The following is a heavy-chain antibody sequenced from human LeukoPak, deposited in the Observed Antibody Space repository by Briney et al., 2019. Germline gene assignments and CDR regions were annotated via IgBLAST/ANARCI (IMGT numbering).Heavy chain of an antibody. CDR2: IYPGDSDT. CDR1: GYSFTNSW. D-gene: IGHD6-25*01. CDR3: ARLNDAADC. J-gene: IGHJ4*02. V-gene: IGHV5-51*01. Sequence: PGESLKISCKGSGYSFTNSWIAWVRQMPGQGLEWMGIIYPGDSDTRYSPSFQGQVTISADKSISTAYLQWSSLKASDTAMYYYARLNDAADCWGQGTLVTVSS.